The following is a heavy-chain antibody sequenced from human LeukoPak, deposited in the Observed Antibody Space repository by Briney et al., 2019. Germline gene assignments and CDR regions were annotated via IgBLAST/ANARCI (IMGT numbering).Heavy chain of an antibody. CDR3: ARHVQDGGRTRWSDP. Sequence: GESLKISCKGSGYSFSNYWIAWVRQMPGKGLEWMGMIYPGDSNTRYSPSFQGQVTISADKSLSTAYLQWSSLKASDTAMYYCARHVQDGGRTRWSDPWGQGTLVTVSS. J-gene: IGHJ5*02. D-gene: IGHD4-23*01. CDR1: GYSFSNYW. V-gene: IGHV5-51*01. CDR2: IYPGDSNT.